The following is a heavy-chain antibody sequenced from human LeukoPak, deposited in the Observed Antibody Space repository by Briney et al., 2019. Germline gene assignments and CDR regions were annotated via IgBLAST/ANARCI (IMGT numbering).Heavy chain of an antibody. CDR1: GFTFSSYA. V-gene: IGHV3-30-3*01. J-gene: IGHJ4*02. CDR2: ISYDGSNK. Sequence: GGSLRLSCAASGFTFSSYAMHWVRQAPGKGLEWVAVISYDGSNKYYADSVKGRFTISRDNSKNTLYLQMNSLRAEDTAVYCCARDRFLLYYDSSGCFDYWGQGTLVTVSS. CDR3: ARDRFLLYYDSSGCFDY. D-gene: IGHD3-22*01.